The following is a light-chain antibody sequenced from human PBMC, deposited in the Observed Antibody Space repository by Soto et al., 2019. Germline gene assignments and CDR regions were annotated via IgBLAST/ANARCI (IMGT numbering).Light chain of an antibody. CDR2: SNT. J-gene: IGLJ3*02. Sequence: QLVLTQPPSASGTPGQRVTISCSGSRSNIGSNYVYWYQQLPGTAPKLLIYSNTQRPSGVPDRFSGSKSGTSASLAISGLRSEDEADYYCAAWDDSLSGGVFGGGTKL. V-gene: IGLV1-47*02. CDR3: AAWDDSLSGGV. CDR1: RSNIGSNY.